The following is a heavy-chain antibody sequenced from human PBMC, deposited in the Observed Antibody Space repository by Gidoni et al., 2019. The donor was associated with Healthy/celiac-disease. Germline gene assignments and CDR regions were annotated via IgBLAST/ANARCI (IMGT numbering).Heavy chain of an antibody. CDR3: AREDGDSSGYLYFDY. CDR2: IWYDGSNK. Sequence: QVQLVESGGGVVQPGRSLRLSCAPSGFTFRSYGMHWVRQAPGKGLEWVAVIWYDGSNKYYADSVKGRFTISRDNSKNTLYLQMNSLRAEDTAVYYCAREDGDSSGYLYFDYWGQGTLVTVSS. J-gene: IGHJ4*02. CDR1: GFTFRSYG. V-gene: IGHV3-33*01. D-gene: IGHD3-22*01.